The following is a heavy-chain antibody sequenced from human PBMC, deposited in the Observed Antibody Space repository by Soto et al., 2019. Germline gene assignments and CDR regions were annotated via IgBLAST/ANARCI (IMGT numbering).Heavy chain of an antibody. CDR1: GFTFSSYA. J-gene: IGHJ5*02. D-gene: IGHD6-19*01. V-gene: IGHV3-30-3*01. CDR3: ARDVTSVGGWYWFDP. CDR2: ISYDGSNK. Sequence: QVQLVESGGGVVQPGRSLRLSCAASGFTFSSYAMHWVRQAPGKGLEWVAVISYDGSNKYYADSVKGRFTISRDNSKNTRYLQMNSLRAEDTAVYYCARDVTSVGGWYWFDPWGQGTLVTVSS.